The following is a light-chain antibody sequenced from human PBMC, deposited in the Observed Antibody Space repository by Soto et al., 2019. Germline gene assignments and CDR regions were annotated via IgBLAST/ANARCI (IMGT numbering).Light chain of an antibody. Sequence: EIVLTQSPATLSVSPGERATFSCRASQTISSNLAWYQQKPGQAPRLVIYGATTRATGIPARFRGSGSGTEFSHTISSLQSEDFAVYYCQQYDKWPPLTFGGGTKVEIK. CDR3: QQYDKWPPLT. CDR1: QTISSN. V-gene: IGKV3-15*01. CDR2: GAT. J-gene: IGKJ4*01.